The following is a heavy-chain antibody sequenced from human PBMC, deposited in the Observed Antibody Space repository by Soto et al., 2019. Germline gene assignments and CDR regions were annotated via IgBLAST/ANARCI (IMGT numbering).Heavy chain of an antibody. CDR1: GFIFSSYA. CDR2: ISGSGGST. CDR3: AKGRASDCPGCTQDY. J-gene: IGHJ4*02. V-gene: IGHV3-23*01. D-gene: IGHD2-21*02. Sequence: GRSLRLSCAASGFIFSSYAMSWVRQAPGKGLEWVSAISGSGGSTYYADSVKGRFTISRDNSKNTLYLQMNSLRAEDTAVYYCAKGRASDCPGCTQDYWGQGTLVTVSS.